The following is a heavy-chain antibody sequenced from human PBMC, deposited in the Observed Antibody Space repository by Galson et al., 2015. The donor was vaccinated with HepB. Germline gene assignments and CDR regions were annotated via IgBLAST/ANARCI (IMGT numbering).Heavy chain of an antibody. J-gene: IGHJ4*02. V-gene: IGHV1-18*01. CDR3: AREWFVGYSSGWYTETTIPAFDY. Sequence: SVKVSCKASGYTFTSYGISWVRQAPGQGLEWMGWISAYNGNTNYAQKLQGRVTMTTDTSTSTAYMELRSLRSDDTAVYYCAREWFVGYSSGWYTETTIPAFDYWGQGTLVTVSS. D-gene: IGHD6-19*01. CDR1: GYTFTSYG. CDR2: ISAYNGNT.